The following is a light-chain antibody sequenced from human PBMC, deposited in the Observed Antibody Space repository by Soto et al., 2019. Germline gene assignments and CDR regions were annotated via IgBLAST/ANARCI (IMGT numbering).Light chain of an antibody. J-gene: IGKJ2*01. Sequence: DLVMTQSPLSLPVTPGEPASISCRSSQSLRHHNGYYYLDWYLQKPGQSPQVLIYLGSNRASGVPDRGSSSGSGKVYTVKLSRVEAEDVGVYYFILTLQAAYSVDEGTELEI. CDR3: ILTLQAAYS. CDR2: LGS. CDR1: QSLRHHNGYYY. V-gene: IGKV2-28*01.